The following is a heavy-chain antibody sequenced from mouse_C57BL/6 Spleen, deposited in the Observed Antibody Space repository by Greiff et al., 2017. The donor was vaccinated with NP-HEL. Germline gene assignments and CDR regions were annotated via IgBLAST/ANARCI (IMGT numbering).Heavy chain of an antibody. CDR2: IYPRSGNT. Sequence: VKLVESGAELARPGASVKLSCKASGYTFTSYGISWVKQRTGQGLEWIGEIYPRSGNTYYNEKFKGKATLTADKSSSTAYMELRSLTSEDSAVYFCARGYYGNRYAMDYWGQGTSVTVSS. J-gene: IGHJ4*01. V-gene: IGHV1-81*01. CDR1: GYTFTSYG. D-gene: IGHD2-1*01. CDR3: ARGYYGNRYAMDY.